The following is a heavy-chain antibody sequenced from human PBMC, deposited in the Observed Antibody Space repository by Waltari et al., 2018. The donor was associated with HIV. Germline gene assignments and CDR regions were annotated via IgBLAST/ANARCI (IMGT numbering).Heavy chain of an antibody. Sequence: QLQLQESGPGLVKPSGTLSLIRTVSGGPNSRGGYNRGRVRQPPGTGLEWIGSIYYSGSTYYNPSLKSRVTISVDTSKNQFSLKLSSVTAADTAVYYCARPYSSSWYYFDYWGQGTLVTVSS. CDR2: IYYSGST. V-gene: IGHV4-39*01. J-gene: IGHJ4*02. D-gene: IGHD6-13*01. CDR3: ARPYSSSWYYFDY. CDR1: GGPNSRGGYN.